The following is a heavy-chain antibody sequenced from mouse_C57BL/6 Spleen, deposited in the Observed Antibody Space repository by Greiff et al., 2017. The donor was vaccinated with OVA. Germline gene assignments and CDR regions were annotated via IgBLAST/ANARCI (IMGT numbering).Heavy chain of an antibody. D-gene: IGHD2-5*01. CDR2: ISYDGSN. CDR3: ARAYYSNYYAMDY. CDR1: GYSITSGYY. J-gene: IGHJ4*01. V-gene: IGHV3-6*01. Sequence: EVQLVESGPGLVKPSQSLSLTCSVTGYSITSGYYWNWIRQFPGNKLEWMGYISYDGSNNYNPSLKNRISITRDTSKNQFFLKLNSVTTEDTATYYCARAYYSNYYAMDYWGQGTTVTVSS.